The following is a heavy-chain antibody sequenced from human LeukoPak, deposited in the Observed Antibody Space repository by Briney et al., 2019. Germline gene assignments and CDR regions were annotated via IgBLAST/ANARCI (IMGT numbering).Heavy chain of an antibody. CDR3: AREWQYQFDY. CDR2: IYHNGRT. V-gene: IGHV4-39*07. D-gene: IGHD4-11*01. J-gene: IGHJ4*02. CDR1: GGSISNTNYY. Sequence: SETLSLTCFVSGGSISNTNYYWAWIRQPPGQELEYIGSIYHNGRTHYNPSLTSRVTMSVDTSKSQFSLKLSSVTAADTAVYYCAREWQYQFDYWGQGTLVTVSS.